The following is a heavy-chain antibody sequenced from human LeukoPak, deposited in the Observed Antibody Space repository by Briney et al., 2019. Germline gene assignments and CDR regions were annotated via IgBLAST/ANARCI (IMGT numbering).Heavy chain of an antibody. CDR1: GFTFSGFG. D-gene: IGHD3-10*01. V-gene: IGHV3-30*02. Sequence: GGSLRLSCAASGFTFSGFGMHWVRQVPDKGLAWVAFIQYDGSNKYYADSVKGRFTISRDNSKNTLYLQMNSLRAEDTAVYYCVGLNYNSGIYRNYWGKETLVTASS. CDR2: IQYDGSNK. J-gene: IGHJ4*02. CDR3: VGLNYNSGIYRNY.